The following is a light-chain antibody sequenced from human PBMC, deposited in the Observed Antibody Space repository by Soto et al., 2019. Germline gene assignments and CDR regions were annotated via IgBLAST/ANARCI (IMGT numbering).Light chain of an antibody. CDR1: QSVSSY. V-gene: IGKV3-15*01. J-gene: IGKJ1*01. Sequence: EIVLTQFPATLSLSPGDGATLSCRASQSVSSYLAWYQQKPGQAPRLLIYGASTRAAGIPARFSGSGSGTEFTLTISSLQSEDFAVYYCQQYNNWWTFGQGTKVDI. CDR3: QQYNNWWT. CDR2: GAS.